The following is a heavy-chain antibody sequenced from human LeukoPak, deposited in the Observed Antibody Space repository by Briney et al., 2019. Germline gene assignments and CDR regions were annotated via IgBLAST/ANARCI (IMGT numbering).Heavy chain of an antibody. J-gene: IGHJ4*02. CDR3: TKGGYSTSWYWIY. V-gene: IGHV3-7*03. CDR1: GFTFSDTL. CDR2: IKPEGSEN. Sequence: PGGSLRLSCAASGFTFSDTLMTWGRQAPGKGLEGVATIKPEGSENDYVDSVRGRFTISRVNAENSLYLQMNSLRAEDTAVYHCTKGGYSTSWYWIYWGQGTLVTVSS. D-gene: IGHD6-13*01.